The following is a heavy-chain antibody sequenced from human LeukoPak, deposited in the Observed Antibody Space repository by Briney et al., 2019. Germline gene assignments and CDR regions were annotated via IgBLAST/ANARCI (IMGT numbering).Heavy chain of an antibody. J-gene: IGHJ4*02. CDR2: INTNTGNP. D-gene: IGHD4-17*01. Sequence: ASVKVSCKAAGYTFTSYAMNWVRQDPGQGLEWMGWINTNTGNPTYAQGFTGRFVFSLDTSVSTAYLQISSLRAEDTAVYYCAREGGDYGIDYWGQGTLVTVSS. V-gene: IGHV7-4-1*02. CDR3: AREGGDYGIDY. CDR1: GYTFTSYA.